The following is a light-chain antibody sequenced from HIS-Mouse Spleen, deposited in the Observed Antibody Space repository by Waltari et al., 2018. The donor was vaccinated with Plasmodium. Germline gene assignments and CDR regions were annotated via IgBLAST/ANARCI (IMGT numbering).Light chain of an antibody. CDR1: PSVSSN. CDR3: QQYNNWPFT. J-gene: IGKJ3*01. Sequence: EIVMTQSPATLSVSPGERATLSCRASPSVSSNLAWYQQKPGQAPRLLIYVSSTRATGIPASFSGSGSWTEFTLTISSLQSEDFTGYYCQQYNNWPFTFGPGTKVDIK. V-gene: IGKV3-15*01. CDR2: VSS.